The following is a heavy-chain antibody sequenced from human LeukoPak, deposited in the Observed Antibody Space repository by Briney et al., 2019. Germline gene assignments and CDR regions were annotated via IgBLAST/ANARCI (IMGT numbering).Heavy chain of an antibody. CDR1: GYSFTNYW. J-gene: IGHJ4*02. D-gene: IGHD3-3*01. CDR3: ARRSGSGYFPSYFDY. CDR2: IYPGDSET. Sequence: GESLKISCKGSGYSFTNYWIGWVRQMPGKGLEWMGIIYPGDSETRYRPSFQGQVTISADKSISTAYLQWSSLKASDTAMYYCARRSGSGYFPSYFDYWGQGTLVTVSS. V-gene: IGHV5-51*01.